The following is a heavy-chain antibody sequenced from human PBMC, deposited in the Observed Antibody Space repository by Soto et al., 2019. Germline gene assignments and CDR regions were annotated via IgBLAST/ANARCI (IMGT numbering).Heavy chain of an antibody. CDR2: ISSSSSTI. CDR3: ARAPYYDFWSGSVPSYYFDY. V-gene: IGHV3-48*01. J-gene: IGHJ4*02. D-gene: IGHD3-3*01. CDR1: GFTFSSYS. Sequence: GGSLRLSCAASGFTFSSYSMNWVRQAPGKGLEWVSYISSSSSTINYADAVKSRFTISGDNAKNPLYMQMNSLRAEDTAVYYCARAPYYDFWSGSVPSYYFDYWGQGTLVTVSS.